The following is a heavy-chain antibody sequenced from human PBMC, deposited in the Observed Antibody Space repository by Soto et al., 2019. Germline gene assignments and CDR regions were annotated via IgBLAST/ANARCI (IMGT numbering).Heavy chain of an antibody. V-gene: IGHV3-33*01. CDR1: GFTFKNFG. CDR3: ARDQRSTLLDV. J-gene: IGHJ6*02. D-gene: IGHD3-10*01. Sequence: QVQLVESGGGVVQPGRSLRLSCAASGFTFKNFGMHWVRQAPGKGLEWVAVICYDESKTYYTDSVKGRFTISRDNSKNQLYLQMNNLRVEDTAVYFCARDQRSTLLDVWGQGTTVTASS. CDR2: ICYDESKT.